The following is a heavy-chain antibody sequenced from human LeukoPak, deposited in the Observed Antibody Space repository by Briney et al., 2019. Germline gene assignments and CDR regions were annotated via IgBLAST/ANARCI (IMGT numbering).Heavy chain of an antibody. CDR2: ISRSGNTR. Sequence: GGSLRLSCTASGFIFSDYSMNWVRQTPGKGLEWISYISRSGNTRHDADSARGRFTISRDNAKNSLYLQMHSLRAEDTAVYYCARDWLWFGESDTWGPGTLVTVSS. CDR1: GFIFSDYS. CDR3: ARDWLWFGESDT. J-gene: IGHJ1*01. V-gene: IGHV3-48*01. D-gene: IGHD3-10*01.